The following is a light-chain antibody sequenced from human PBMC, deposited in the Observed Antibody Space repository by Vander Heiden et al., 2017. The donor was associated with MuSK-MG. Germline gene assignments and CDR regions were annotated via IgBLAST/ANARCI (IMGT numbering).Light chain of an antibody. V-gene: IGKV1-39*01. CDR1: QSIRSY. J-gene: IGKJ5*01. CDR3: QQTYSTPNT. Sequence: DIQMTQSPSSLSASVGDRVTITCRASQSIRSYLNWYQQKPGKAPKLLIYAASSLQSGVPSRFSGSGSGTEFTLTISSLQPEDFATYYCQQTYSTPNTFGQGTRLEIK. CDR2: AAS.